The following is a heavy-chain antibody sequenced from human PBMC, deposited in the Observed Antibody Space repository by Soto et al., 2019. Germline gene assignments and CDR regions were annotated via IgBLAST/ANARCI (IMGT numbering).Heavy chain of an antibody. D-gene: IGHD3-9*01. Sequence: EVQLLESGGGLVQPGGSLRLSCAASGFTFSSYWMSWVRQAPGKGLEWVANIKQDGSEKYYVDSVKGRFTISRDNAKNSLYLQMNSLRAEDTAVYYCARRAATTYYDILTGYYFDYWGQGTLVTVSS. CDR3: ARRAATTYYDILTGYYFDY. CDR2: IKQDGSEK. J-gene: IGHJ4*02. V-gene: IGHV3-7*01. CDR1: GFTFSSYW.